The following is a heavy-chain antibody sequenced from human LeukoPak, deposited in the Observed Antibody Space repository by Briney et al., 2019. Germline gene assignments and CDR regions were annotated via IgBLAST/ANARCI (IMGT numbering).Heavy chain of an antibody. D-gene: IGHD3-10*02. CDR2: ISWDGGRT. V-gene: IGHV3-43*01. J-gene: IGHJ6*04. CDR3: AELGITMIGGV. CDR1: GFSVEDYT. Sequence: GGSLRLSCAASGFSVEDYTMHWVRQAPGRGLEWVSLISWDGGRTYYADSVKGRFTISRDNAKNSLYLQMNSLRAEDTAVYYCAELGITMIGGVWGKGTTVTISS.